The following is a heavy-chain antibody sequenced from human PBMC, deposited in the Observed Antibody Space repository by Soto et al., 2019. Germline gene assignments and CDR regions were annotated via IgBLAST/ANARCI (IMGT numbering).Heavy chain of an antibody. Sequence: GASLKISCKGSGYSFTSYWIGWVRQMPGKGLEWMGIIYPGDSDTRYSPSFQGQVTISADKSISTAYLQWSSLKASDTAMYYCARHGNGDPVKYGMDVWGQGTTVTVSS. CDR2: IYPGDSDT. CDR3: ARHGNGDPVKYGMDV. CDR1: GYSFTSYW. J-gene: IGHJ6*02. D-gene: IGHD4-17*01. V-gene: IGHV5-51*01.